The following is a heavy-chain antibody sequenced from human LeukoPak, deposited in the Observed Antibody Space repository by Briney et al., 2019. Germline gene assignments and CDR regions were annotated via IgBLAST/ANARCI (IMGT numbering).Heavy chain of an antibody. Sequence: PSETLSLTCTVSGGSISSYYWGWIRQPPGKGLEWIGSIYYSGSTYYNPSLKSRVTISVDTSKNQFSLKLSSVTAADTAVYYCASKAVAGTTYYFDYWGQGTLVTVSS. V-gene: IGHV4-39*01. J-gene: IGHJ4*02. D-gene: IGHD6-19*01. CDR2: IYYSGST. CDR1: GGSISSYY. CDR3: ASKAVAGTTYYFDY.